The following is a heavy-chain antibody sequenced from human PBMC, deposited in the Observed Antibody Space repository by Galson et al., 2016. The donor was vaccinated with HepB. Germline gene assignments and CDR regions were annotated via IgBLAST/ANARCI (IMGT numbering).Heavy chain of an antibody. CDR3: ARGHMVVPFSFYFDY. D-gene: IGHD2-15*01. Sequence: CAISGDSVSSESAAWNWIRHSPPRGLEWLGRTYHTSNWYSDYAVSVKSRITINPDTSKNQFSLQLNSVTPDDTAVYYCARGHMVVPFSFYFDYWGQGSLVTVSS. CDR2: TYHTSNWYS. J-gene: IGHJ4*02. CDR1: GDSVSSESAA. V-gene: IGHV6-1*01.